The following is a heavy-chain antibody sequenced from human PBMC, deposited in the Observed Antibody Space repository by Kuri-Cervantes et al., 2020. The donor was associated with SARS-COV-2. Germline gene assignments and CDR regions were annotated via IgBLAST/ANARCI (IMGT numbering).Heavy chain of an antibody. CDR2: IYSGGST. V-gene: IGHV3-53*01. CDR3: ARGVYCSSTSCYKGYYQH. CDR1: WFTVSSIY. Sequence: LSLTCAASWFTVSSIYMSLVRQAPGKGLEWVSVIYSGGSTYYADSVKGRFTISRDNSKNTLYLKMNSLRAEDTAVYYCARGVYCSSTSCYKGYYQHWGQGTLVTVSS. J-gene: IGHJ1*01. D-gene: IGHD2-2*02.